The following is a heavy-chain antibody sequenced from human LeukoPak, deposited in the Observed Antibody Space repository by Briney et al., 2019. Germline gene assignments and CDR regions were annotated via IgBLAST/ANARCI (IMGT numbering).Heavy chain of an antibody. D-gene: IGHD3-10*01. J-gene: IGHJ4*02. CDR3: ARDSTYYYDSGSSGPHYFTT. CDR2: ISSGGTYE. V-gene: IGHV3-30*01. Sequence: GKSLRLSCAASGFTFSNYAMHWVRQAPGKGLEWVSLISSGGTYEYYADSVKGRFTISRDNSKSTLYLQLNSLRAEDTAVYYCARDSTYYYDSGSSGPHYFTTGAREPWSPSPQ. CDR1: GFTFSNYA.